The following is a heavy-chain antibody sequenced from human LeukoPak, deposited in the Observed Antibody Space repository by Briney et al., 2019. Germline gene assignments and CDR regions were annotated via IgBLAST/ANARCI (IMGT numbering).Heavy chain of an antibody. CDR2: INAGNGNT. D-gene: IGHD3-10*01. J-gene: IGHJ5*02. Sequence: ASVKVSCKASGYTFTIYAMHWVRQAPGQRLEWMGWINAGNGNTKYSQKFQGRVTITRDTSASTAYMELSSLRSEDTAVYYCARDWGYYGSGSYFRNWFDPWGQGTLVTVSS. CDR3: ARDWGYYGSGSYFRNWFDP. V-gene: IGHV1-3*01. CDR1: GYTFTIYA.